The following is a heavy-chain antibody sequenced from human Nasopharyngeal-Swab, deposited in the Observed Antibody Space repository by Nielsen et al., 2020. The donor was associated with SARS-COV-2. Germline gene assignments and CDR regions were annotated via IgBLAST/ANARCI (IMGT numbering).Heavy chain of an antibody. CDR3: ARLAAALRGWGMDV. Sequence: SVKVSCKASGYTFTGYYMHWVRQAPGQGLEWMGRIIPILGIANYAQKFQGRVTITADKSTSTAYMELSSLRSEDTAVYYCARLAAALRGWGMDVWGQGTTVTVSS. CDR2: IIPILGIA. V-gene: IGHV1-69*02. J-gene: IGHJ6*02. CDR1: GYTFTGYY. D-gene: IGHD6-13*01.